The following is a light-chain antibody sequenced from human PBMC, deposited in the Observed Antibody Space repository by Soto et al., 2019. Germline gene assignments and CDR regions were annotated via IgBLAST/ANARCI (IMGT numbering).Light chain of an antibody. V-gene: IGLV2-14*01. CDR2: DVS. CDR3: SSYTSSSTLDAYV. J-gene: IGLJ1*01. CDR1: SSDVGGYNY. Sequence: SVLTQPASVSGSPGQSITISCTGTSSDVGGYNYVSWYQQRPGKAPKVMIYDVSNRPSGVSNRFSGSKSGNTASLTISGLQAEDEADYYCSSYTSSSTLDAYVFGTGTKVTVL.